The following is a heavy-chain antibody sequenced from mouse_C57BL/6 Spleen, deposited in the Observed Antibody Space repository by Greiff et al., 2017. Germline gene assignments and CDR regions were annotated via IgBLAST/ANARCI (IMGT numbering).Heavy chain of an antibody. CDR3: ARHYYGSSYGGGYFDV. CDR1: GYTFTSYD. CDR2: IYPRDGST. D-gene: IGHD1-1*01. V-gene: IGHV1-85*01. J-gene: IGHJ1*03. Sequence: QVQLQQSGPELVKPGASVKLSCKASGYTFTSYDINWVKQRPGQGLEWIGWIYPRDGSTKYNEKFKGKATLTVDTSSSTAYMELHSLTSEDSAVYFCARHYYGSSYGGGYFDVWGTGTTVTVSS.